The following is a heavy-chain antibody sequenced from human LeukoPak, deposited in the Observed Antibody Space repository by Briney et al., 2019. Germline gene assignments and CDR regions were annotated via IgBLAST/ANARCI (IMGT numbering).Heavy chain of an antibody. V-gene: IGHV1-8*01. CDR3: ARGSLGGSYYGPYYYYYGMDV. CDR1: GYAFTSYD. Sequence: ASVKVSCKASGYAFTSYDINWVRQATGQGLEWMGWMNPNSGNTGYAQKFQGRATMTRNTSISTAYMELSSLRSEDTAVYYCARGSLGGSYYGPYYYYYGMDVWGQGTTVTVSS. CDR2: MNPNSGNT. D-gene: IGHD1-26*01. J-gene: IGHJ6*02.